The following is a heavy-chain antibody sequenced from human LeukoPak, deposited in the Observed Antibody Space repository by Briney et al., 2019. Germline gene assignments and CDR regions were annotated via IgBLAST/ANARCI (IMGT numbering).Heavy chain of an antibody. CDR3: ARDHRAVAGNFDY. D-gene: IGHD6-19*01. CDR1: GFTFSSYE. CDR2: ISSSGSTI. J-gene: IGHJ4*02. Sequence: TGGSLRLSCAASGFTFSSYEMNWVRQAPGKGLEWVTYISSSGSTIYYADSVKGRFTISRDNAKNSLYLQMDSLRAEDTAVYYCARDHRAVAGNFDYWGQGTLVTVSS. V-gene: IGHV3-48*03.